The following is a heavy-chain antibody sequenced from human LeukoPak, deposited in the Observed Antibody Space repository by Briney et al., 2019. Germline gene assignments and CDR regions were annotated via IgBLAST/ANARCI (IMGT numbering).Heavy chain of an antibody. Sequence: ASETVSCTASGYTFTSYDINWVRQATGQGLEWMGWMNPNSGNTGYAQKFQGRVTMTRNTSISTAYMELSSLRSEDTAVYYCVSHPPSIAFDYWGQGTLVTVSS. CDR2: MNPNSGNT. D-gene: IGHD6-6*01. V-gene: IGHV1-8*01. J-gene: IGHJ4*02. CDR3: VSHPPSIAFDY. CDR1: GYTFTSYD.